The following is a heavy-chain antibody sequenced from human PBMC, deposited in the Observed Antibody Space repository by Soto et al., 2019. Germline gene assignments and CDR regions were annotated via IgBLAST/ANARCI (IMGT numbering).Heavy chain of an antibody. CDR2: IYHSGST. CDR1: GGSISSSNW. V-gene: IGHV4-4*02. Sequence: QVQLQESGPGLVKPSGTLSLTCAVSGGSISSSNWWSWVRQPPGKGLEWIGEIYHSGSTNYNPSLKSRVTRSVDKSKNQFSLKLSSVTAADTAVYYCARGEYSSSWYVSDWFDPWGQGTLVTVSS. J-gene: IGHJ5*02. CDR3: ARGEYSSSWYVSDWFDP. D-gene: IGHD6-13*01.